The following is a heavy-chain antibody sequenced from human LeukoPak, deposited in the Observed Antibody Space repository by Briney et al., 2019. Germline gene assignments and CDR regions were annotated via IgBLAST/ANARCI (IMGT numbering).Heavy chain of an antibody. V-gene: IGHV3-66*01. D-gene: IGHD3-10*01. Sequence: GSLRLSCAASGFTFSDYYMSWIRQAPGKGLEWVSVIYSGGSTYYADSVKGRFTISRDNSKNTLYLQMNSLRAEDTAVYYCARGRGGAFDYWGQGTLVTVSS. CDR2: IYSGGST. J-gene: IGHJ4*02. CDR1: GFTFSDYY. CDR3: ARGRGGAFDY.